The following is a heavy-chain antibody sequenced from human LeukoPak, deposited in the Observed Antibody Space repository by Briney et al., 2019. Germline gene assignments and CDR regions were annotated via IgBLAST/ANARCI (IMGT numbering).Heavy chain of an antibody. CDR2: IYTSGST. CDR3: ARMGIADDY. Sequence: SETLSLTCTVSGGSISSGSYYWSWIPQPAGKGLEWIGRIYTSGSTNYNPSLKSRLTISVDTSKNQFSLKLSSVTAADTAVYYCARMGIADDYWGQGTLVTVSS. V-gene: IGHV4-61*02. CDR1: GGSISSGSYY. D-gene: IGHD6-13*01. J-gene: IGHJ4*02.